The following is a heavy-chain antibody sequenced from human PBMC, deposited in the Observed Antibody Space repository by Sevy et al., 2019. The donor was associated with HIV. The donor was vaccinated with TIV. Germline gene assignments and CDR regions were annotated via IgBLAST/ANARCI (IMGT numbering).Heavy chain of an antibody. D-gene: IGHD1-26*01. CDR3: ARDGGYSIKWYPLY. V-gene: IGHV3-30-3*01. CDR2: ISYEGTET. J-gene: IGHJ4*01. CDR1: GFAFSTHA. Sequence: GGSLRLSCAASGFAFSTHAMHWVRQAPGKGLEWVAVISYEGTETFYAASVEGRFTITKDNSKNMLSLQINSLKPEDTAVYYCARDGGYSIKWYPLYWGHGTLVTVSS.